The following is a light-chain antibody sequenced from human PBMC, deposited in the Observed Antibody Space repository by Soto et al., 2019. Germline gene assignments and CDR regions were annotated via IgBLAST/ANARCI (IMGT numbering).Light chain of an antibody. CDR2: EVT. Sequence: QSVLTQPASVSGSPGQSITISCTGNSSDIGNYNLVSWYQQHPGKAPKIMIYEVTKRPSGVSNRFSGSKSGNTASLTIFGLQAEDEADYYCCSYAGSSTSYSFGTGTKVT. CDR1: SSDIGNYNL. CDR3: CSYAGSSTSYS. J-gene: IGLJ1*01. V-gene: IGLV2-23*02.